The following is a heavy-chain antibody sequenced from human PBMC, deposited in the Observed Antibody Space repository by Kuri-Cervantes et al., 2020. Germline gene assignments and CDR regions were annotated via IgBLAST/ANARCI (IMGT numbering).Heavy chain of an antibody. D-gene: IGHD6-13*01. J-gene: IGHJ4*02. V-gene: IGHV3-7*01. CDR3: ARDHSSSWYNYFDY. CDR1: GFTFSSYW. Sequence: GGSLRLSCAASGFTFSSYWMSWVRQAPGKGLEWVANIKQDGSEKYYVDSVKGRFTISRDNAKNSLYLQMNSLRAEDTAVYYCARDHSSSWYNYFDYWGQGTLVTVSS. CDR2: IKQDGSEK.